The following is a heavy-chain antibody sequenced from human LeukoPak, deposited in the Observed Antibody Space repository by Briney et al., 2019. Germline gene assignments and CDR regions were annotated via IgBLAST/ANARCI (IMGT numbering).Heavy chain of an antibody. D-gene: IGHD3-10*01. Sequence: GGSLRLSCAAPGFTFSSYGMHWVRQAPGKGLEWVAVISYDGSNNYYADSVKGRFTISRDNSKNTLYLQMNSLRAEDTAVYYCAKGYYNYYYYYYMDVWGKGTTVTVSS. CDR1: GFTFSSYG. CDR2: ISYDGSNN. J-gene: IGHJ6*03. V-gene: IGHV3-30*18. CDR3: AKGYYNYYYYYYMDV.